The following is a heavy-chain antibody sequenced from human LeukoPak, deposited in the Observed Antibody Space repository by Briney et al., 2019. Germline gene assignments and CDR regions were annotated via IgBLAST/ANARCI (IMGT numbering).Heavy chain of an antibody. CDR3: ARGVLRGKGIGY. D-gene: IGHD4-17*01. Sequence: SETLSLTCAVYGGSFSGYYWSWIRQPPGKGLEWIGEINHSGSTNYNPSLKSRVTISVDTSKNQSSLKLSSVTAADTAVYYCARGVLRGKGIGYWGQGTWSPSPQ. V-gene: IGHV4-34*01. CDR2: INHSGST. J-gene: IGHJ4*02. CDR1: GGSFSGYY.